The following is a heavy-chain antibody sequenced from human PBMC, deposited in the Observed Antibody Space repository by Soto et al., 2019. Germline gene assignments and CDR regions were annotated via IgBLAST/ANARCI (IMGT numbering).Heavy chain of an antibody. Sequence: VASVKVSCKASGYTFTSYDINWVRQATGQGLEWMGWMNPNSGNTGYAQKFQGRVTMTRNTSISTAYMELSSLRSEDTAVYYCARPYSSSWYWFDPWGQGTLVTVSS. CDR3: ARPYSSSWYWFDP. J-gene: IGHJ5*02. V-gene: IGHV1-8*01. CDR1: GYTFTSYD. CDR2: MNPNSGNT. D-gene: IGHD6-13*01.